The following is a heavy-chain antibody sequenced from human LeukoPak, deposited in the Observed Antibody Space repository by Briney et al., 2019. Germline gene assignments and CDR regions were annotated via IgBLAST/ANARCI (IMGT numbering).Heavy chain of an antibody. CDR1: GGSISSGGYS. CDR2: IYHSGST. D-gene: IGHD3-3*01. CDR3: ARLPSDFWSGYYSQAVYGMDV. Sequence: SETLSLTCAVSGGSISSGGYSWSWIRQPPGKGLEWIGYIYHSGSTYYNPSLKSRVTISVDTSKNQFSLKLSSVTAADTAVYYCARLPSDFWSGYYSQAVYGMDVWGQGTTVTVSS. V-gene: IGHV4-30-2*05. J-gene: IGHJ6*02.